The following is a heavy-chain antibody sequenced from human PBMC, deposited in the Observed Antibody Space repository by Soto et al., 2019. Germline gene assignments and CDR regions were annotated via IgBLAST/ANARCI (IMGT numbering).Heavy chain of an antibody. J-gene: IGHJ3*02. D-gene: IGHD4-17*01. CDR1: GGSISSYY. Sequence: QVLLQESGPGLVKPSETLSLTCTVSGGSISSYYWSWIRQPPGKGLEWIGYIYHTGSTNYNPSLKSRVTISVDTSKNQFSLKLSSVTAADTAVYYCARTSTRMTTVRGEAFDIWGQGTMVTVSS. CDR3: ARTSTRMTTVRGEAFDI. CDR2: IYHTGST. V-gene: IGHV4-59*08.